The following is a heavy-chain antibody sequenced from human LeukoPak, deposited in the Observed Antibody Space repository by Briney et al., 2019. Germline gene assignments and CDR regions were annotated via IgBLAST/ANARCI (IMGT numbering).Heavy chain of an antibody. D-gene: IGHD2-2*01. Sequence: ASVKVSCKASGYTFTGYYMHWVRQAPGQGLEWMGWINPNSGGTNYAQKFQGRVTMTRDTSISTAYMELSSLRSEDTAVYYCARVWCSSTNCLNGWFDPWGQGTLVTVSS. CDR3: ARVWCSSTNCLNGWFDP. J-gene: IGHJ5*02. V-gene: IGHV1-2*02. CDR2: INPNSGGT. CDR1: GYTFTGYY.